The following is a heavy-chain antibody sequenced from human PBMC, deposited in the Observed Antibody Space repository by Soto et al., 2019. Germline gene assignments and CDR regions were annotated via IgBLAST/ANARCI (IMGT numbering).Heavy chain of an antibody. V-gene: IGHV3-21*01. Sequence: EVQLVESGGGLVMPGGSLRLSCIASGFSFSTYSVNWVRQAPGKGLEWVSSIRGSGDYTYYADSLKGRFTISRDNAKNSLSLQMISLRAEDTAVYYCARSTSLGGMDVWGQGTTVTVSS. D-gene: IGHD1-1*01. CDR3: ARSTSLGGMDV. J-gene: IGHJ6*02. CDR1: GFSFSTYS. CDR2: IRGSGDYT.